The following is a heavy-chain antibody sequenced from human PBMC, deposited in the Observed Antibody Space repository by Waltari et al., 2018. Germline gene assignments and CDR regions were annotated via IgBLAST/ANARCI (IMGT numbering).Heavy chain of an antibody. Sequence: EVQLLESGGGLAQPGGSLRLSCAASGFTFSSHAVSWVRQAPGKGLEWVSTITNGDGDTYYADSVKGRFTMSRDNSMNTLYLRMNSLRVEDTAIYYCARNQYWAFDYWGQGTLVTVSS. D-gene: IGHD2-15*01. CDR1: GFTFSSHA. J-gene: IGHJ4*02. V-gene: IGHV3-23*01. CDR3: ARNQYWAFDY. CDR2: ITNGDGDT.